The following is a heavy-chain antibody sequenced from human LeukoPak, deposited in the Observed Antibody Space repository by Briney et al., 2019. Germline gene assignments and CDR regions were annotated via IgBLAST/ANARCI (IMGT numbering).Heavy chain of an antibody. J-gene: IGHJ4*02. CDR1: RFTFNNHW. Sequence: GGSLRLSCVVSRFTFNNHWMYWVRQAPRKGLVWVSRISPDGSSTDFADSVKGRFTISRDNAKNTLYLQMNSLRVEDTAVYYCIRAWDYWGQGTLVTASS. CDR2: ISPDGSST. V-gene: IGHV3-74*01. CDR3: IRAWDY.